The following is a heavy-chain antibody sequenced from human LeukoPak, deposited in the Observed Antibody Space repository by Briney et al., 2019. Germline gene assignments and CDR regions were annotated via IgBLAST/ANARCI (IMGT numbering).Heavy chain of an antibody. J-gene: IGHJ4*02. CDR2: IWSDGNNK. CDR3: ARDRCGGDCYFLDY. CDR1: GFTFSSYG. V-gene: IGHV3-33*01. D-gene: IGHD2-21*02. Sequence: AGSLRLSCAASGFTFSSYGMNWVRQAPGKGLEWVALIWSDGNNKYYADSVRGRFTISRDNSKNTLYLQMNSLRAEDTAIYYCARDRCGGDCYFLDYWGQGTLVTVSS.